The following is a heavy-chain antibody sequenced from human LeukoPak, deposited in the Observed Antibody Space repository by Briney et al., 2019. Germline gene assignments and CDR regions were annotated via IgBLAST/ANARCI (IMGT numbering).Heavy chain of an antibody. Sequence: ASVTVSCTASGGTFSSYAISWVRQAPGQGLEWMGGIIPIFGTANYAQKFQGRDTITADESTSTAYMELSSLRSEDTAVYYCARDRVAGYYYGMDVWGQGTTVTVSS. J-gene: IGHJ6*02. CDR2: IIPIFGTA. CDR3: ARDRVAGYYYGMDV. D-gene: IGHD6-19*01. CDR1: GGTFSSYA. V-gene: IGHV1-69*01.